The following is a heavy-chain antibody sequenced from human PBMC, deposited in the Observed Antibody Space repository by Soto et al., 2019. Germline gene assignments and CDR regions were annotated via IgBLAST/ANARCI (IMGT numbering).Heavy chain of an antibody. CDR1: GFTFSSYA. CDR2: ISGSGGST. CDR3: AKDGNPIPYLTGYYRLGWFYP. J-gene: IGHJ5*02. D-gene: IGHD3-9*01. Sequence: EVQLLESGGGLVQPGGSLRLSCAASGFTFSSYAMSWVRQAPGKGLEWVSAISGSGGSTYYADSVKGRFTISRDNSKNTLYLQMNSLRAEDTAVYYCAKDGNPIPYLTGYYRLGWFYPWGQGTLVTVSS. V-gene: IGHV3-23*01.